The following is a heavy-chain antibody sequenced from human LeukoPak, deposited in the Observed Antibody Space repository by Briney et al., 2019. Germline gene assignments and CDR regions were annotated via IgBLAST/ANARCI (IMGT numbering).Heavy chain of an antibody. Sequence: GGSLRLSCAASGLTFSTYGMHWVRQAPGKGLDWVAVISYDGSNKYYADSVKGRFTISRDNSKNTLYLQMNSLRAEDTAVYFCAKDRYTALGSGSYFFPPLNYWGQGTLVTVSS. D-gene: IGHD3-10*02. V-gene: IGHV3-30*18. CDR3: AKDRYTALGSGSYFFPPLNY. J-gene: IGHJ4*02. CDR1: GLTFSTYG. CDR2: ISYDGSNK.